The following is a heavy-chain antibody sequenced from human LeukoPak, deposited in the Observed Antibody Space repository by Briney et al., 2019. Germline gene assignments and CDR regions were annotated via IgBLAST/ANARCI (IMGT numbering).Heavy chain of an antibody. CDR1: GFTFSDYY. CDR3: ARDIYGSGPPVGDTIDY. CDR2: VSSSGSTI. V-gene: IGHV3-11*04. J-gene: IGHJ4*02. Sequence: GGSLRLSCAASGFTFSDYYMSWIRQAPGKGLEWVSYVSSSGSTIYYADSVKGRFTISRDNAKNSLYLQVNSLRAEDTAVYYCARDIYGSGPPVGDTIDYWGQGTLVTVSS. D-gene: IGHD3-10*01.